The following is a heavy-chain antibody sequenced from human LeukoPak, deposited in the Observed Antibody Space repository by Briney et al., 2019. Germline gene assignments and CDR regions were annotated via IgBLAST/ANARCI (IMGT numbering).Heavy chain of an antibody. Sequence: PSETLSLTCAVYGGPFSGYYWSWIRQPPGKGLEWIGEINHSGSTNYNPSLKSRVTISVDTSKNQFSLKLSSVTAADTAVYYCARKIRYSSSSSPYYFDYWGQGTLVTVSS. CDR3: ARKIRYSSSSSPYYFDY. D-gene: IGHD6-6*01. J-gene: IGHJ4*02. V-gene: IGHV4-34*01. CDR1: GGPFSGYY. CDR2: INHSGST.